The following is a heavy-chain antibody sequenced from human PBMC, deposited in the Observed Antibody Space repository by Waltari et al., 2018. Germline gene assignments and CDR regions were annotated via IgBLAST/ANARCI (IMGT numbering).Heavy chain of an antibody. Sequence: QVQLQQWGAGLVKPSETLSLTCAVYGGSFSGYYWSWIRQPPGKGLEWIGEINHSGSTNYNPSLKSRVTISVDTSKNQFSLKLSSVPAADTAVYYCARGGYEIRRFDYWGQGTLVTVSS. CDR1: GGSFSGYY. CDR3: ARGGYEIRRFDY. V-gene: IGHV4-34*01. CDR2: INHSGST. J-gene: IGHJ4*02. D-gene: IGHD5-12*01.